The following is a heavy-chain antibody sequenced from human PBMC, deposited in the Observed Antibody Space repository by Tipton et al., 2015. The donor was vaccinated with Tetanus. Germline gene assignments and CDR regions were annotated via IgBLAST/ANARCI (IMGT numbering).Heavy chain of an antibody. CDR3: ARYHCTGTTCQHLDH. CDR2: IYTSGST. J-gene: IGHJ4*01. Sequence: TLSLTCTVSGGSISSYYWSWIRQPAGKGLEWIGHIYTSGSTNYNPPFESRVTMSVDTSKNQISLKLRSVTAADTAVYYCARYHCTGTTCQHLDHWGQGTLVTVSS. V-gene: IGHV4-4*07. D-gene: IGHD2-8*02. CDR1: GGSISSYY.